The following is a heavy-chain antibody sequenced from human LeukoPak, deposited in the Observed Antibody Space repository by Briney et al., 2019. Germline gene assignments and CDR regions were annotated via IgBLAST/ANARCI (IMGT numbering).Heavy chain of an antibody. V-gene: IGHV3-23*01. D-gene: IGHD6-19*01. CDR3: AKVRGGAVAGTRYFDY. CDR1: GFTFSSYA. J-gene: IGHJ4*02. Sequence: GGSLRLSCAASGFTFSSYAMSWVRQAPGKGLEWVPAISGSGGSTYYADSVKGRFTISRGNSKNTLYLQMNSLRAEDTAVYYCAKVRGGAVAGTRYFDYWGQGTLVTVSS. CDR2: ISGSGGST.